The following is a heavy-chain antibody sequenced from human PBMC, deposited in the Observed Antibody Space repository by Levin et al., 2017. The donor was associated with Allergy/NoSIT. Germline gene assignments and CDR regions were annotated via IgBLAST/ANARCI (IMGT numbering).Heavy chain of an antibody. V-gene: IGHV3-30*18. Sequence: GGSLRLSCAASGFTFSRYGMHWVRQAPAKGLEWVAVISWDGKVSHYADSVKGRFTVSRDNPENTLYLQMNNLRAEDTAVYYCAKEMTEREAIADDYWGQGTLVTVSS. D-gene: IGHD2-15*01. CDR3: AKEMTEREAIADDY. CDR1: GFTFSRYG. J-gene: IGHJ4*02. CDR2: ISWDGKVS.